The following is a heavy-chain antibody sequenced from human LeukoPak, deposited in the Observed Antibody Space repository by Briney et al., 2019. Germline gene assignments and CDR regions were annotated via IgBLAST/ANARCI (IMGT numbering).Heavy chain of an antibody. J-gene: IGHJ5*02. Sequence: GGSLRLSCAASGFTFSNSYMGWVRQAPGKGLEWVSEISGSGDITYYPDSVKGRFTISRDNSKNTLYLQMNTLRAEDTAVYYCAKDVSWNWFDPWGQGTLVTVSS. CDR3: AKDVSWNWFDP. V-gene: IGHV3-23*01. CDR1: GFTFSNSY. CDR2: ISGSGDIT.